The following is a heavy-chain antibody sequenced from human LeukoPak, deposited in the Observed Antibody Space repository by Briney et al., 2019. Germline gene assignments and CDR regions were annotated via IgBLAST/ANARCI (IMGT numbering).Heavy chain of an antibody. D-gene: IGHD3-22*01. CDR1: GGTFSSYA. J-gene: IGHJ4*02. CDR3: ASQVDYYDSSGYFDY. CDR2: IVPILGIA. V-gene: IGHV1-69*04. Sequence: SAKVSCKASGGTFSSYAINWVRQAPGQGLEWMGRIVPILGIANYAQKFQGRVTITADKSTSTAYMELSSLRSEDTAVYYCASQVDYYDSSGYFDYWGQGTLVTVSS.